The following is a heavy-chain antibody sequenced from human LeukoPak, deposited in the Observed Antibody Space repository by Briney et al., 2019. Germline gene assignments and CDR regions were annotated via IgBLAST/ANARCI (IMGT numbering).Heavy chain of an antibody. CDR3: AYSDHFDN. Sequence: PGGSLTLSRAASGFTLGNYWMHWVRQAPGKGLVWVSRGDGDGSHSTYADSVKGRFTISRDNAKNTLYLQMNSLTGEDTAVYYCAYSDHFDNWGQGTLVTVSS. D-gene: IGHD4-17*01. J-gene: IGHJ4*02. V-gene: IGHV3-74*03. CDR2: GDGDGSHS. CDR1: GFTLGNYW.